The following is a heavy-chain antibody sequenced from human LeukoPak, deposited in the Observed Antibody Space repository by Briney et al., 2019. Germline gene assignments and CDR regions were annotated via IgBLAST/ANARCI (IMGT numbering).Heavy chain of an antibody. J-gene: IGHJ4*02. Sequence: GGSLRLSCAASGFTFSDYGMHWVRQAPGKGLEWVTFIRYDGSKKYCADSVKGRFTFSRDNSKNMLYLQMNSLRADDTAIYYCVKGRDFYFDYWGQGTLVTVSS. CDR1: GFTFSDYG. V-gene: IGHV3-30*02. CDR3: VKGRDFYFDY. D-gene: IGHD3/OR15-3a*01. CDR2: IRYDGSKK.